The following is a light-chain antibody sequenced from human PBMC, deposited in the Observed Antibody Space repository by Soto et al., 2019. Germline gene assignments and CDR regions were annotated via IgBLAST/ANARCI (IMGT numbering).Light chain of an antibody. CDR3: QQYHRLAT. J-gene: IGKJ1*01. V-gene: IGKV1-5*03. Sequence: DIRMTQSPSTLSASVGDRVTITCRASQNISSWLAWYQQKLGEAPNLLIYKASTLENGVPSRFSGSGSGMDFTLTISSLQPDDFATYYCQQYHRLATFGHGTTVEVK. CDR1: QNISSW. CDR2: KAS.